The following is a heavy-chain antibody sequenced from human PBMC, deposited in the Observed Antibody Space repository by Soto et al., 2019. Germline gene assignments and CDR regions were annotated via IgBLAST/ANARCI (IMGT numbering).Heavy chain of an antibody. CDR2: IYYSGST. Sequence: PSETLSLTCTVSGGSISSYYWSWIRQPPGKGLEWIGYIYYSGSTNYNTSLKSRVTISVDTSKNQFSQKMSSVTAADTAVYYCAREGSGYDYNYYYYYMDVWGKGTTVTVSS. CDR1: GGSISSYY. D-gene: IGHD5-12*01. V-gene: IGHV4-59*01. CDR3: AREGSGYDYNYYYYYMDV. J-gene: IGHJ6*03.